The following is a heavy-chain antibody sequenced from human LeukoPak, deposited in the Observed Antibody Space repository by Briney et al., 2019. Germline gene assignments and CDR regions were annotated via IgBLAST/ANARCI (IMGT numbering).Heavy chain of an antibody. D-gene: IGHD3-22*01. J-gene: IGHJ4*02. CDR2: ISYDGSNK. Sequence: GGSLRLSCAASGFTFSSYAMHWVRQAPGKGLEWVAVISYDGSNKYYADSVKGRFTISRDNSKNTLYLQMNSLRAEDTAVYYCARTYYYDSSGYHFDYWGQGTLVTVSS. CDR3: ARTYYYDSSGYHFDY. V-gene: IGHV3-30*04. CDR1: GFTFSSYA.